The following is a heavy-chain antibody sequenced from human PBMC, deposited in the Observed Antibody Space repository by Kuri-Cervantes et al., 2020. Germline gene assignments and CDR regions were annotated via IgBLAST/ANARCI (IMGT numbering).Heavy chain of an antibody. Sequence: SETLSLTCAVYGGSFSGYYWSWIRQPPGKGLEWIGKINHSGSTNYNPSLKSRVTISVDTSKNQFSLKLNSVTAADTAVYYCARGDEGRRLRIFGTWGQGTLVTVSS. CDR1: GGSFSGYY. CDR3: ARGDEGRRLRIFGT. CDR2: INHSGST. D-gene: IGHD3-3*01. V-gene: IGHV4-34*01. J-gene: IGHJ4*02.